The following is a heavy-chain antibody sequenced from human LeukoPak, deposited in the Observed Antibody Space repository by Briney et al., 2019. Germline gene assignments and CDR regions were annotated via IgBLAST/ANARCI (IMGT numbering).Heavy chain of an antibody. CDR3: ARGRITATTTIDY. J-gene: IGHJ4*02. V-gene: IGHV4-59*01. D-gene: IGHD1-7*01. Sequence: PSETLSLTCTVSGGSISSYYWSWIRQPPGKGLEWIGYIYYSGSTNYNPSLKSRVTISVDTSKNQFSLKLSSVTAADTAVYYCARGRITATTTIDYWGQGTLVTVSS. CDR1: GGSISSYY. CDR2: IYYSGST.